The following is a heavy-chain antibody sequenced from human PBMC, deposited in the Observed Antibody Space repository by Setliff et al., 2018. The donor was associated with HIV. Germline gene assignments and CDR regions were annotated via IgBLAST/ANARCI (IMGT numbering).Heavy chain of an antibody. Sequence: PGGSLRLSCVASGFTFNTAWVGWVRQAPGKGLEWVGFIRSKAYGGTTEYAASVKGRFTISRDNSKSIAYLQMNSLKTEDTAVYYCTSPNYYDSSGYYFDYWGQGTLVTVSS. J-gene: IGHJ4*02. CDR1: GFTFNTAW. CDR3: TSPNYYDSSGYYFDY. D-gene: IGHD3-22*01. CDR2: IRSKAYGGTT. V-gene: IGHV3-49*04.